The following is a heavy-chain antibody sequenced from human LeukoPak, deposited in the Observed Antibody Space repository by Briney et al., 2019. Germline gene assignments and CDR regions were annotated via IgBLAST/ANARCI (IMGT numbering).Heavy chain of an antibody. CDR1: GYSISSGYY. D-gene: IGHD6-13*01. V-gene: IGHV4-38-2*02. CDR2: IYHSGST. CDR3: ARKSSWYFDY. Sequence: SETLSLTCTVSGYSISSGYYWGWIRQPPGKGLEWIGSIYHSGSTYYNPSPKSRVTISVDTSKNQLSLKLSSVTAADTAVYYCARKSSWYFDYWGQGTLVTVSS. J-gene: IGHJ4*02.